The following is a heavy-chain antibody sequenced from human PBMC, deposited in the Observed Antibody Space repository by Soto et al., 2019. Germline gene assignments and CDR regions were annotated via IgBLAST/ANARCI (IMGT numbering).Heavy chain of an antibody. CDR1: GFSLSNSGMC. Sequence: GSGPTLVNPPQTLTLTCTFSGFSLSNSGMCVSWIRQPPGKALEWLALIDWDDDKYYSTSLKTRLTISKDTSKNQVVLTMTNMDPVDTATYYCARISVSRDGYNKVFDYWGQGTLVTVSS. D-gene: IGHD5-12*01. J-gene: IGHJ4*02. CDR3: ARISVSRDGYNKVFDY. V-gene: IGHV2-70*01. CDR2: IDWDDDK.